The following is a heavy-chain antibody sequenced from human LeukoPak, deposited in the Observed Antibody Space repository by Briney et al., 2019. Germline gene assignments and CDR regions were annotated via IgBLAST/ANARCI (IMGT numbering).Heavy chain of an antibody. Sequence: SQTLSLTCTVSGGSISSGDYYWSWIRQPPGKGLEWIGYIYYSGSSYYNPSLKSRVTISIDTSKNQFSLKLSSVTAADTAVYYCARGQGPYWFDPWGQGTLVTVSS. J-gene: IGHJ5*02. CDR2: IYYSGSS. CDR1: GGSISSGDYY. V-gene: IGHV4-30-4*01. CDR3: ARGQGPYWFDP.